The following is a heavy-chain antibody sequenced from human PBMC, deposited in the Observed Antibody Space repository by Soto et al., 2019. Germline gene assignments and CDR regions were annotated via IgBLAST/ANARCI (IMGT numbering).Heavy chain of an antibody. Sequence: QVQLVQSGAEVKKPGSSVKVSCKASGGTFSSYAISWVRQAPGQGLEWMGGIIPIFGTANYAQKFQGRVTITADEPTSTAYMELSSLRSEDTAVYYCARDAPPYSSPTGGFDYWGQGTLVTVSS. CDR2: IIPIFGTA. D-gene: IGHD6-13*01. V-gene: IGHV1-69*01. CDR1: GGTFSSYA. CDR3: ARDAPPYSSPTGGFDY. J-gene: IGHJ4*02.